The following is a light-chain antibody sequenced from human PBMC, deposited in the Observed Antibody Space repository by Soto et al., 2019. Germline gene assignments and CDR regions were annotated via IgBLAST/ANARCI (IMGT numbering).Light chain of an antibody. CDR2: AAS. J-gene: IGKJ1*01. V-gene: IGKV3-20*01. CDR3: QQYGSAPWT. Sequence: EIVLTQSPGTLSSSPRKRATLSCRASESVSSNYLAWYQQRPGQAPRLLIYAASNRARGIPDRFGGSGSGTDFTLSVSRLEPEDFAVYYYQQYGSAPWTFGQGTKV. CDR1: ESVSSNY.